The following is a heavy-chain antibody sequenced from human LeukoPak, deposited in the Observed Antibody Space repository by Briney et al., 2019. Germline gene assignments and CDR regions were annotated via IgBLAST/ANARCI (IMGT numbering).Heavy chain of an antibody. Sequence: GSLRLSCAASGVTVGNNYMNWVRQAPGKGLEWVSLIYSGGSTHYADSVKGRFTISRDNSKNTLYLQMNSLGVDDTAVYYCARDPPAVAANTYGWGQGTLVTVSS. CDR2: IYSGGST. CDR1: GVTVGNNY. D-gene: IGHD6-6*01. J-gene: IGHJ4*02. CDR3: ARDPPAVAANTYG. V-gene: IGHV3-66*01.